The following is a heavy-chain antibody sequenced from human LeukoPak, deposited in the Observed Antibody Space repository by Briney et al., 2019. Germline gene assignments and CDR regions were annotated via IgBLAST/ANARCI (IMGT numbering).Heavy chain of an antibody. CDR2: IWYDGSNK. D-gene: IGHD3-10*01. Sequence: GGSLRLSCAASGFTFSSYGMHWVRQAPGKGLEWVAVIWYDGSNKYYADSVKGRFTISRDNSKNTLYLQMNSLRAEDTAVYYCASLGTGNAFDIWGQGTMVTVSS. CDR1: GFTFSSYG. V-gene: IGHV3-33*01. J-gene: IGHJ3*02. CDR3: ASLGTGNAFDI.